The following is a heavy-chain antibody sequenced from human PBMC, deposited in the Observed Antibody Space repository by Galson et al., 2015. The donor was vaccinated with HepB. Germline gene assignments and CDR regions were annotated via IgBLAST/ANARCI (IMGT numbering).Heavy chain of an antibody. D-gene: IGHD3-10*01. CDR2: IYSSGDT. Sequence: SLTCSVSGGSVSSDKSYWAWIRQPPGKGLEWLGTIYSSGDTYYISSLKSRIKISVDTSKNEFSLNLKSVRAVDTAVYYCAKGRHGAGSYGMDFWGQGTTVTVSS. CDR3: AKGRHGAGSYGMDF. CDR1: GGSVSSDKSY. J-gene: IGHJ6*02. V-gene: IGHV4-39*07.